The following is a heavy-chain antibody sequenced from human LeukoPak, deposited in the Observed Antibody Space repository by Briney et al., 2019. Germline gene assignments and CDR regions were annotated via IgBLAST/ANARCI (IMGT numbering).Heavy chain of an antibody. CDR3: ARDLGGWDSSGQNY. CDR2: IYYSGST. J-gene: IGHJ4*02. V-gene: IGHV4-61*01. CDR1: GGSISSGSYY. Sequence: PSQTLSLTCTVSGGSISSGSYYWSWIRQPPGKGLEWIGYIYYSGSTNYNPSLKSRVTISVDTSKNQFSLKLSSVTAADTAVYYCARDLGGWDSSGQNYWGQGTLVTVSS. D-gene: IGHD3-22*01.